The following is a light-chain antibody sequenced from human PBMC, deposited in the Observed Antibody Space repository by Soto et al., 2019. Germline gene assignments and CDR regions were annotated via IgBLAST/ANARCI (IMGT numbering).Light chain of an antibody. CDR1: SSNIGSNY. CDR3: AAWDDSLSGVV. Sequence: QSVLTQPPSASGTPGQRVTISCSGSSSNIGSNYVYWYQQLPGTAPKLLIYRNNQRPSGVPDRFSGSKSGTSDSLAISGLRSEDEADYYCAAWDDSLSGVVFGGGTKLTVL. V-gene: IGLV1-47*01. CDR2: RNN. J-gene: IGLJ2*01.